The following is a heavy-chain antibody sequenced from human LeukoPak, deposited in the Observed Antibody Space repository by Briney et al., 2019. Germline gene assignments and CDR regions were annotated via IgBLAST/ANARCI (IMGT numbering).Heavy chain of an antibody. V-gene: IGHV4-31*03. Sequence: SQTLSLTCTVSGGSISSGGYYWSWIRQHPGKGLEWIGYIYYSGSTYYNPSLKSRVTISVDTSKNQFSLKLSSVTAADTAVYYCAIYRTPYYYDRSGYYDNWFDPWGQGTLVTVSS. CDR1: GGSISSGGYY. CDR2: IYYSGST. J-gene: IGHJ5*02. D-gene: IGHD3-22*01. CDR3: AIYRTPYYYDRSGYYDNWFDP.